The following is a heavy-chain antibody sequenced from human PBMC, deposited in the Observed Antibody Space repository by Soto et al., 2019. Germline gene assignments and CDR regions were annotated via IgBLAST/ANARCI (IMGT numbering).Heavy chain of an antibody. CDR2: INAGNGNT. D-gene: IGHD5-18*01. CDR1: GYTFTSYA. Sequence: GASVKVSCKASGYTFTSYAMHWVRQAPGQRLEWMGWINAGNGNTKYSQKFQGRVTITRDTSASTAYMELSSLRSEDTAVYYCARATLLDTAMVTGDYWGQGTLVTVSS. V-gene: IGHV1-3*01. J-gene: IGHJ4*02. CDR3: ARATLLDTAMVTGDY.